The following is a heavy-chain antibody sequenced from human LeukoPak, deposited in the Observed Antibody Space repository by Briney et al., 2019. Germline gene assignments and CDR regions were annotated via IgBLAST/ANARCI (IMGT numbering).Heavy chain of an antibody. CDR1: GGSISSSPYY. V-gene: IGHV4-39*07. J-gene: IGHJ6*03. CDR2: VYYSGSS. CDR3: ARDRTISHYYMDV. Sequence: SSETLSLTCTVSGGSISSSPYYWVWIRQPPGKGLEWIGSVYYSGSSYYNPSLKSRVTISLDTSKNQFSLKLTSVTAADTAVYYCARDRTISHYYMDVWGKGTTVTISS. D-gene: IGHD3-3*01.